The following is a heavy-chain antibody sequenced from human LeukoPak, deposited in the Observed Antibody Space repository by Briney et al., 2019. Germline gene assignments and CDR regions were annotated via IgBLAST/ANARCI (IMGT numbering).Heavy chain of an antibody. CDR3: ARLRHFDY. D-gene: IGHD4-17*01. CDR2: VGSDNKP. J-gene: IGHJ4*02. CDR1: GFTFSAYA. V-gene: IGHV3-69-1*02. Sequence: GGSLRLSCEASGFTFSAYAMTWVRQAPGKGLEWVSSVGSDNKPHYSESVKGRFTISRDNAKNSLCLQMSSLRAEDTAVYYCARLRHFDYWGQGTLVTVSS.